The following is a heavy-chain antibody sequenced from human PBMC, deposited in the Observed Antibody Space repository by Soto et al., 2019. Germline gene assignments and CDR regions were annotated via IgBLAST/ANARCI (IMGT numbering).Heavy chain of an antibody. D-gene: IGHD6-13*01. CDR3: ARDRPIAGFDY. V-gene: IGHV1-69*12. CDR2: IIPMFGTT. Sequence: QVQLVQSGAEVKKPGSSMNVSCKASGGPFSSYGVSWLRQAPDHGLEWMGGIIPMFGTTTYAQKFQGRVSITADESTSTAYLDLTSLTSEDTAVYYCARDRPIAGFDYWGQGTLVTVSS. CDR1: GGPFSSYG. J-gene: IGHJ4*02.